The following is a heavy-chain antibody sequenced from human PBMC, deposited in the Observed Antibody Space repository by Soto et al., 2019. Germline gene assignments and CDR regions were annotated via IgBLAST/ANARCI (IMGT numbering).Heavy chain of an antibody. V-gene: IGHV4-31*03. CDR1: GGSISSGGYY. J-gene: IGHJ4*02. Sequence: QVQLQESGPGLVKPSQTLSLTCTVSGGSISSGGYYWSWIRQHPGKGLEWIGYIYYSGSTYYHPSLKRRVTISVDTSKNQFSLKLSSVTAADTAVYYCARGVTMVRGVIHTPYFDYWGQGTLVTVSS. CDR2: IYYSGST. CDR3: ARGVTMVRGVIHTPYFDY. D-gene: IGHD3-10*01.